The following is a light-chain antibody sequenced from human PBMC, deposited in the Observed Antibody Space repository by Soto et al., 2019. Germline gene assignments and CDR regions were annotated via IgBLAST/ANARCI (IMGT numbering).Light chain of an antibody. Sequence: QSVLTQPASVSGSPGQSITVSCTGTSSDIGTYNYVSWYQQHPGKAPKLMIYDVSNWPSGVSNRFSGSKSVNTASLTISGLQAEDEADYYCSSYTSSSTVIFGGGTKLTVL. CDR3: SSYTSSSTVI. CDR1: SSDIGTYNY. J-gene: IGLJ2*01. V-gene: IGLV2-14*03. CDR2: DVS.